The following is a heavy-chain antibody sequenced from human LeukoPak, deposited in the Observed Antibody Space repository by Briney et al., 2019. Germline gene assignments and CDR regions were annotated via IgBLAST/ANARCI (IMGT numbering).Heavy chain of an antibody. CDR2: IIGSGGST. J-gene: IGHJ6*01. D-gene: IGHD3-22*01. V-gene: IGHV3-23*01. Sequence: GGSLRLSCAASGFTFSSYAMSWVRQAPGKGLEWVSAIIGSGGSTYYADSVKGRFTISRDNSKNTLYLQMISLRAEDTAVYYCAKKITRIVVVLYGMDVCGQATTVTDSS. CDR3: AKKITRIVVVLYGMDV. CDR1: GFTFSSYA.